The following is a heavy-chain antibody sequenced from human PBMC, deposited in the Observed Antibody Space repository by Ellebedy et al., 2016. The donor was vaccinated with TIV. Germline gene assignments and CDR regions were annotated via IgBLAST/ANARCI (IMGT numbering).Heavy chain of an antibody. CDR2: INHSGST. CDR3: ATLYSSSSYYYYGMDV. Sequence: SETLSLTXAVYGGSFSGYYWSWIRQPPGKGLEWIGEINHSGSTNYNPSLKSRVTISVDTSKNQFSLKLSSVTAADTAVYYCATLYSSSSYYYYGMDVWGQGTTVTVSS. D-gene: IGHD6-6*01. J-gene: IGHJ6*02. V-gene: IGHV4-34*01. CDR1: GGSFSGYY.